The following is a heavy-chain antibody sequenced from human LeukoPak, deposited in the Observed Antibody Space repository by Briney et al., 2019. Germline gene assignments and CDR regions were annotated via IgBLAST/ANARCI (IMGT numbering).Heavy chain of an antibody. CDR2: INFKSEDI. D-gene: IGHD4-11*01. Sequence: GGSLRLSCAASGFTFSSHNMNWVRQAPGKGLEWISFINFKSEDIRYADSVEGRFIISRDNARKSLYLHMNSLRAEDTAVYYCARDKDYASDIWGQGTMVTVSS. J-gene: IGHJ3*02. V-gene: IGHV3-48*01. CDR1: GFTFSSHN. CDR3: ARDKDYASDI.